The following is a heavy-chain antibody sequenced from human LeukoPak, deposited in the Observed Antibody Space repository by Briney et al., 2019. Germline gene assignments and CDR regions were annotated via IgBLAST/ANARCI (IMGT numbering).Heavy chain of an antibody. Sequence: GGSLRLSCAASGFTFSSYGMHWVRQAPGKGLEWVAFIRYDGSNKYYADSVKGRFTISRDNSKNTLYLQMNSLRAEDTAVYYCARDLFTATNSPYGMDVWGQGTTVTVSS. CDR2: IRYDGSNK. V-gene: IGHV3-30*02. CDR1: GFTFSSYG. CDR3: ARDLFTATNSPYGMDV. J-gene: IGHJ6*02. D-gene: IGHD2/OR15-2a*01.